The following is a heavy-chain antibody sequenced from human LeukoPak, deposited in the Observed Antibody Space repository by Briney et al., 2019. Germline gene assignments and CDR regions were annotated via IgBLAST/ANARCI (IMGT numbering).Heavy chain of an antibody. D-gene: IGHD2-2*01. Sequence: LSETLSLTCAVHGGSFSGYYWSWIRQPPGKGLEWIGEINHSGSTNNNPSLKSRVTISVDTSKNQFSLKLSSVTAADTAVYYCARGSPRVVPAATWFDPWGQGTLVTVSS. CDR1: GGSFSGYY. V-gene: IGHV4-34*01. J-gene: IGHJ5*02. CDR3: ARGSPRVVPAATWFDP. CDR2: INHSGST.